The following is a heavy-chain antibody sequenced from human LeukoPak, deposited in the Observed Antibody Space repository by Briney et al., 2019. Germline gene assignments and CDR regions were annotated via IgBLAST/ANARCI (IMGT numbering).Heavy chain of an antibody. J-gene: IGHJ6*03. D-gene: IGHD1-26*01. CDR2: ISSSSSYI. CDR1: GFTFSSYS. Sequence: SGGSLRLSCAASGFTFSSYSMNWVRQAPGKGLEWVSSISSSSSYIYYADSVKGRFTISRDNAKNSLYLQMNSLRAEDTAVYYCARQYSGSYWGIYYYYYMDVWGKGTTVTISS. CDR3: ARQYSGSYWGIYYYYYMDV. V-gene: IGHV3-21*01.